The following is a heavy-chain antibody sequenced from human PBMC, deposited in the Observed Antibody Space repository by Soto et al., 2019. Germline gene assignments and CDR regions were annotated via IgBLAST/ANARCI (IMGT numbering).Heavy chain of an antibody. J-gene: IGHJ5*02. V-gene: IGHV4-30-4*01. CDR2: IYYSGST. CDR3: ARSVFP. CDR1: GDSINTPHYY. Sequence: SETLSLTCTVSGDSINTPHYYWSWIRQSPGKGLEWIGYIYYSGSTYYNPSLKSRVIISEDTPKNQFSLKLSSVTAADTAVYYCARSVFPWGQGTLVTVSS.